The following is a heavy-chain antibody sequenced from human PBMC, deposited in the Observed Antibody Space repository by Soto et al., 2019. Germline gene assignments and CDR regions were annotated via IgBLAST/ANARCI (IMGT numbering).Heavy chain of an antibody. CDR3: ARDDFDNDGALDY. V-gene: IGHV3-33*01. CDR2: IWYDGSNK. Sequence: QVQLVESGRGVVQPGRSLRLSCAASGFTFSSYGMHWVRQAPGKGLEWVALIWYDGSNKYYGDSVKGRFTISRDNFKNPRYLQMDSLRAEDTAVYYCARDDFDNDGALDYWGQGTLVTVSS. D-gene: IGHD1-1*01. CDR1: GFTFSSYG. J-gene: IGHJ4*02.